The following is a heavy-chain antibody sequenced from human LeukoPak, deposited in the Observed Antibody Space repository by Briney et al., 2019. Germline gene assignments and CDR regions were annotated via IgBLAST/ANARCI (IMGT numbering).Heavy chain of an antibody. J-gene: IGHJ4*02. CDR2: ISYDGSNK. CDR3: AKDYSSSSGLGRYFDY. CDR1: GFTFSSYG. V-gene: IGHV3-30*18. Sequence: GKSLGLSCAASGFTFSSYGMHWVRQAPGKGLEWVAVISYDGSNKYYADSVKGRFTISRDNSKNTLYLQMNSLRAEDTAVYYCAKDYSSSSGLGRYFDYWGQGTLVTVSS. D-gene: IGHD6-6*01.